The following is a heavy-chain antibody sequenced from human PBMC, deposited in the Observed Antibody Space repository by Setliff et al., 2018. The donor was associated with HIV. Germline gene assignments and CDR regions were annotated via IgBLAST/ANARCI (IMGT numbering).Heavy chain of an antibody. J-gene: IGHJ4*01. CDR2: INVGKGDT. CDR3: ARGALLAVFDFDH. V-gene: IGHV1-3*01. CDR1: GGTFSSYA. Sequence: ASVKVSCKASGGTFSSYAVSWVRQAPGQGLEWMGWINVGKGDTKYSQELQGRITLTTDTSANTAYMELSSLRSDDTAVYFCARGALLAVFDFDHWGHGTLVTVSS. D-gene: IGHD2-21*01.